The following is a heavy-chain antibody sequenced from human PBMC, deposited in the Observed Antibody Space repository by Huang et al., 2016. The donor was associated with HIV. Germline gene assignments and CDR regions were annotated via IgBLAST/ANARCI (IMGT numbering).Heavy chain of an antibody. D-gene: IGHD3-22*01. CDR2: INSDGSSS. Sequence: EVQLVESGGGLVQPGGSLRLSCAASGFTFSSYWMHWVRQAPGKGRGWVARINSDGSSSGYADSVKGRFTISRDNAKSTLYLQMNSLRAEDTAVYYCVRDPRIQSWLNYFDYWGQGTLVSVSS. J-gene: IGHJ4*02. CDR3: VRDPRIQSWLNYFDY. V-gene: IGHV3-74*01. CDR1: GFTFSSYW.